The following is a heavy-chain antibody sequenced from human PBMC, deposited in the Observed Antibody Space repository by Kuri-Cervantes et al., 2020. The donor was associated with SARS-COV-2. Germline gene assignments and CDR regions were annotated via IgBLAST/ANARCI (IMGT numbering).Heavy chain of an antibody. CDR3: ARVVGDWSSLDY. CDR2: MANDGFYK. J-gene: IGHJ4*02. D-gene: IGHD3-9*01. V-gene: IGHV3-30*02. CDR1: GFTFSSYG. Sequence: GESLKISCAASGFTFSSYGMHWVRQAPGKGLEWVAFMANDGFYKFYANSVKGRFTISGDKSKTTLCLQMNSLRDEDSAVYFCARVVGDWSSLDYWGQGTLVTVSS.